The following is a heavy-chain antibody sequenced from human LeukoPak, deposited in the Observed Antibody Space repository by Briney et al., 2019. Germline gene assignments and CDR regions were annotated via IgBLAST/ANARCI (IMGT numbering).Heavy chain of an antibody. J-gene: IGHJ4*01. CDR1: GFTFKSYG. D-gene: IGHD3-10*01. Sequence: GGSLRLSCAASGFTFKSYGMSWVRQAPGKGLEWVSVISGSGDNTNYADPVKGRFTISRDNSKNTLYVQLNSLTAEDTAVYYCARVRSSGSPLDYWGQGTLVTVSS. CDR2: ISGSGDNT. V-gene: IGHV3-23*01. CDR3: ARVRSSGSPLDY.